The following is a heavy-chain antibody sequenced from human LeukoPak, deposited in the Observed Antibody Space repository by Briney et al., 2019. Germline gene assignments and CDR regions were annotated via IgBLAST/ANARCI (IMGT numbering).Heavy chain of an antibody. D-gene: IGHD2-2*01. V-gene: IGHV1-2*02. Sequence: ASVKVSCKASGYTFTSYYMHWVRQAPGQGLEWMGWINPNSGGTNYAQKFQGRVTMTRDTSISTAYMELSRLRSDDTAVYYCARDRGYCSSTSCLSFDYWGQGTLVTVSS. CDR1: GYTFTSYY. CDR3: ARDRGYCSSTSCLSFDY. J-gene: IGHJ4*02. CDR2: INPNSGGT.